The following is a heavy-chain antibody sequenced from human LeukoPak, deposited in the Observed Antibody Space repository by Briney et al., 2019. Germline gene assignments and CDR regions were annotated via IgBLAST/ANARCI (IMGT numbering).Heavy chain of an antibody. J-gene: IGHJ4*02. CDR2: MRTGCANI. CDR3: ASAHRWGFDY. D-gene: IGHD4-23*01. CDR1: AFTVSSYS. V-gene: IGHV3-48*01. Sequence: GRSLSLSCAASAFTVSSYSMDWVRQAPGKWLEWLSYMRTGCANIDYADSVEGRFTISRDNAKNSLSLQLQSLRVEDTAIYYRASAHRWGFDYWGQRTLVPVSS.